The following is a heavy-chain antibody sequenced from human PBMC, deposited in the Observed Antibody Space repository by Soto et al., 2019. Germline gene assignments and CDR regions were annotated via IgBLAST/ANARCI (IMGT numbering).Heavy chain of an antibody. J-gene: IGHJ4*02. D-gene: IGHD6-6*01. CDR1: GGSISSSSYY. Sequence: PSETLSLTCTVSGGSISSSSYYWGWIRQPPGKGLERIGRIYYSASTYYSPSLKSRVTISADTSKNQFSRKLSSVTAPDTAVYYCARHPGHIAARTFNCWGQGTLVTVSS. V-gene: IGHV4-39*01. CDR2: IYYSAST. CDR3: ARHPGHIAARTFNC.